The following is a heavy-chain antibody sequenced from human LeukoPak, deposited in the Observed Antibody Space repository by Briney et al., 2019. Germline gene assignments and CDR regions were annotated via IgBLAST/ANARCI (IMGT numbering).Heavy chain of an antibody. D-gene: IGHD6-19*01. J-gene: IGHJ4*02. CDR1: GFTFSSYG. V-gene: IGHV3-30*02. CDR2: IRYDGSNK. Sequence: PGGSLRLSCAASGFTFSSYGMHWVRQAPGKGLEWVAFIRYDGSNKFYADSLKGRFTISRDNSKNTVYLQMNSLRGEDTAVYYCAKVGSGWYGVDYWGQGALVTVSP. CDR3: AKVGSGWYGVDY.